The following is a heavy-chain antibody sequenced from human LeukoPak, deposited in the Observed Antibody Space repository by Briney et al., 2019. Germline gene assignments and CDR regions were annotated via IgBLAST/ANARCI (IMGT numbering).Heavy chain of an antibody. CDR3: ARDLFTYYYGSGSYYKLAAFDI. V-gene: IGHV1-18*04. CDR2: ISAYNGNT. D-gene: IGHD3-10*01. CDR1: GYTFTSYG. Sequence: GASVKVSCKASGYTFTSYGISWVRQAPGQGLEWLGWISAYNGNTNCAQKLQGRVTMTTDTSTSTAYMELRSLRSDDTAVYYCARDLFTYYYGSGSYYKLAAFDIWGQGTMVTVSS. J-gene: IGHJ3*02.